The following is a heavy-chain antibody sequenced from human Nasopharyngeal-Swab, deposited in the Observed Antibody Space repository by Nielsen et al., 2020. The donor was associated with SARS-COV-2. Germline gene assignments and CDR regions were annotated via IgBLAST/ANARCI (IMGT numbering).Heavy chain of an antibody. J-gene: IGHJ4*02. D-gene: IGHD6-13*01. CDR3: AKDPGTAYFDY. CDR1: GFTFSTYG. Sequence: GGSLRLSCAASGFTFSTYGMHWVRQAPGKGLEGVAIIWYDGTKKYYADSVKGRFTISRDNSKNTVYLQMNSLRAEDTAVYYCAKDPGTAYFDYWGQGTLVTVSS. CDR2: IWYDGTKK. V-gene: IGHV3-33*06.